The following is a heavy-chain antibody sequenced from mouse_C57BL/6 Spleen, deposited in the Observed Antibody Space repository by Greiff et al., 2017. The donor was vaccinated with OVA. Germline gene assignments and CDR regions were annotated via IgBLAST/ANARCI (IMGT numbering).Heavy chain of an antibody. D-gene: IGHD2-5*01. V-gene: IGHV1-15*01. CDR2: IDPETGGT. J-gene: IGHJ1*03. CDR3: TTGSNYEGWYFDV. Sequence: VQLQQSGAELVRPGASVTLSCKASGYTFTDYEMHWVKQTPVHGLEWIGAIDPETGGTAYNQKFKGKAILTADKSSSTAYMELRSLTSEDSAVYYCTTGSNYEGWYFDVWGIGTTVTVSS. CDR1: GYTFTDYE.